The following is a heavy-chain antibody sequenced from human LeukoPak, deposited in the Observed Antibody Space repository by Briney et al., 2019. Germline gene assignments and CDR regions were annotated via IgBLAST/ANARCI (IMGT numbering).Heavy chain of an antibody. J-gene: IGHJ1*01. CDR3: ASSYDSSGYRNFQH. CDR1: GFTFSSYW. Sequence: GGSLRVSCAASGFTFSSYWMSWVRQAPGKGLEWVANIKQDGSEKYYVDSVKGRFTISRDNAKNSLYLQMNSLRAEDTAVYYCASSYDSSGYRNFQHWGQGTLVTVSS. CDR2: IKQDGSEK. D-gene: IGHD3-22*01. V-gene: IGHV3-7*01.